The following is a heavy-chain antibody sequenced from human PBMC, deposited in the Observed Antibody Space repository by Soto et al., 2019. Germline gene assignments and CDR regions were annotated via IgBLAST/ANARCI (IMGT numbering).Heavy chain of an antibody. V-gene: IGHV3-74*01. J-gene: IGHJ6*02. D-gene: IGHD3-3*01. Sequence: GGSLRLSCAASGFTFSSYWMHWVRQAPGKGLVWVSRINSDGSSTSYADSVKGRFTISRNNAKNTLYLQMNSLRAEDTAVYYCARGSPNYDFWTREYYYGMDVWGQGTTVTVSS. CDR3: ARGSPNYDFWTREYYYGMDV. CDR2: INSDGSST. CDR1: GFTFSSYW.